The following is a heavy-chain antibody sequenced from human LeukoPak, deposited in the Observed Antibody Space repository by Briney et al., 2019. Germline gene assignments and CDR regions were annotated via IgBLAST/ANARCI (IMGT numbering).Heavy chain of an antibody. CDR3: ARHAAAGTDSP. Sequence: SETLSLTCTVSGGSISSSSYYWGWIRQPPGKGLEWIGSIYYSGSTYYNPSLKSRVTISVDTSKNQFSLTLSSVTAADTAVYYCARHAAAGTDSPWGQGTLVTVSS. CDR2: IYYSGST. CDR1: GGSISSSSYY. J-gene: IGHJ5*02. D-gene: IGHD6-13*01. V-gene: IGHV4-39*01.